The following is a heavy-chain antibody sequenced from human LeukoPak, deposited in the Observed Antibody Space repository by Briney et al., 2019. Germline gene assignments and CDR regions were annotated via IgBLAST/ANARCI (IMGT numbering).Heavy chain of an antibody. D-gene: IGHD1-26*01. CDR3: ARQWELADAFDI. J-gene: IGHJ3*02. V-gene: IGHV1-18*04. Sequence: EASVKVSCKASGYTFTGYYMHWVRQAPGQGLEWMGWISAYNGNTNYAQKLQGRVTMTTDTSTSTAYMELRSLRSDDTAVYYCARQWELADAFDIWGQGTMVTVSS. CDR2: ISAYNGNT. CDR1: GYTFTGYY.